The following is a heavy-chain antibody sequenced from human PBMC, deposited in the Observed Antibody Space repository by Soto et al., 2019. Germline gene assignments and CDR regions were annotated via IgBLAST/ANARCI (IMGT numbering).Heavy chain of an antibody. CDR1: GFTFSSYA. CDR2: ISGSGGST. V-gene: IGHV3-23*01. Sequence: EVQLLESGGGLVQPGGSLRLSCAASGFTFSSYAMSWVRQAPGKGLEWVSAISGSGGSTYYADSVKGRFTISRDNSKNTLYLQMNSRRAEDTAVYYCAKGPIVGATRGSLSLTGYWGQGTLVTVSS. D-gene: IGHD1-26*01. CDR3: AKGPIVGATRGSLSLTGY. J-gene: IGHJ4*02.